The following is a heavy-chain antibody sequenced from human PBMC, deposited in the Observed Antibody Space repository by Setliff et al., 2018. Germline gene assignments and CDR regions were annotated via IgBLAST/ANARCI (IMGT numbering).Heavy chain of an antibody. J-gene: IGHJ4*02. V-gene: IGHV4-38-2*01. CDR2: IYHSGGA. CDR3: ARNRQLATRLY. CDR1: GYSISSGYY. D-gene: IGHD6-13*01. Sequence: TSETLSLTCAVSGYSISSGYYWGWIRQPPGKGLEWIGNIYHSGGAYYNPSLKSRVTISVDTSKNQFSLKLNSVTAADTAVYYCARNRQLATRLYWGQGTLVTVSS.